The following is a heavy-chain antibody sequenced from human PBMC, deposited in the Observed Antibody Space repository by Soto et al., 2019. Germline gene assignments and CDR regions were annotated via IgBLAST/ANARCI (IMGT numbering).Heavy chain of an antibody. V-gene: IGHV3-48*01. CDR3: ARHPERIAQIGWFDP. CDR2: ISSSSSTI. Sequence: EVQLVESGGGLVQPRGSLRLSCAASGFTFSSYSMNWVRQSPGKGLEWVSYISSSSSTIYYADSVKGRFTISRDNAKNPLYLQMNSLRAEDTAVYYCARHPERIAQIGWFDPWGQGTLVTVYS. D-gene: IGHD6-13*01. CDR1: GFTFSSYS. J-gene: IGHJ5*02.